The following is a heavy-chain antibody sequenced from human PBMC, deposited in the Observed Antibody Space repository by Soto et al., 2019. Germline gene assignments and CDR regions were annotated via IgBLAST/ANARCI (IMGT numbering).Heavy chain of an antibody. J-gene: IGHJ5*02. D-gene: IGHD3-3*01. CDR1: GGSISSSRYY. CDR3: ARQLTIFGVVIIRYCFDT. V-gene: IGHV4-39*01. Sequence: SETLSLTCTVSGGSISSSRYYWGWLRQPPGKGLEWIGSIYYSGSTYYNPSLKSRVTISVDTSKNQFSLKLSSVTAADTAVYYCARQLTIFGVVIIRYCFDTWGQGTLVTVSS. CDR2: IYYSGST.